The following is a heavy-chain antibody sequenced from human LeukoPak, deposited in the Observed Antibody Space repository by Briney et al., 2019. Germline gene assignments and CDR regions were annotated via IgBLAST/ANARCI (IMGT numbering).Heavy chain of an antibody. D-gene: IGHD1-26*01. CDR2: INPNSGGT. V-gene: IGHV1-2*04. Sequence: ASVTVSCTASGYTFTGYYMHWVRQAPGQGLKWMGWINPNSGGTNYAHKFQGWVTMTRDTSITTAYMELSRLRSHDTAVYYCARAGIVGAKTLGLRSDFDIWGQGTMVTVSS. J-gene: IGHJ3*02. CDR3: ARAGIVGAKTLGLRSDFDI. CDR1: GYTFTGYY.